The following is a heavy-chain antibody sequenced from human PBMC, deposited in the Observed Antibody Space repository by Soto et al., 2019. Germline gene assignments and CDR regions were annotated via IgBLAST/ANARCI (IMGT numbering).Heavy chain of an antibody. D-gene: IGHD6-25*01. V-gene: IGHV1-2*04. CDR1: GYTFTGYY. J-gene: IGHJ3*02. Sequence: ASVKVSCKASGYTFTGYYMHWVRQAPGQGLEWMGWINPNSGGTNYAQKFQGWVTMTRDTSISTAYMELSRLRADDTALYYSARGTAARYDAFDIWGQGTMVTVSS. CDR2: INPNSGGT. CDR3: ARGTAARYDAFDI.